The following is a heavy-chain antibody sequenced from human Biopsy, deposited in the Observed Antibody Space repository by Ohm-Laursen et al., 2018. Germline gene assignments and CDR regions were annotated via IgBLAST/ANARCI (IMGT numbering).Heavy chain of an antibody. CDR3: ARDVRYLDF. V-gene: IGHV3-7*01. J-gene: IGHJ2*01. Sequence: SLRLSCVASGFTFSNYWLSWVRQAPGKGLEWIANIKEDGSLIYYLDSVKGRFTISRDNAKNSVYLQMHSLRTEDTGVYYCARDVRYLDFWGRGTLVTVSS. CDR2: IKEDGSLI. CDR1: GFTFSNYW.